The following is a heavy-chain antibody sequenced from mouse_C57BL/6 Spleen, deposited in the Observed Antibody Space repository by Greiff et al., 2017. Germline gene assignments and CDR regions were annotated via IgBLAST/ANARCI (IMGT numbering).Heavy chain of an antibody. CDR2: IHPNSGST. Sequence: QVQLQQPGAELVKPGASVKLSCKASGYTFTSYWMHWVKQRPGQGLEWIGMIHPNSGSTNYNEKFKSTATLTVDTSSRPAYMQRSSLTSEDSAVCYWARGDVHYADWGQGPLVT. CDR1: GYTFTSYW. CDR3: ARGDVHYAD. V-gene: IGHV1-64*01. J-gene: IGHJ3*01. D-gene: IGHD1-2*01.